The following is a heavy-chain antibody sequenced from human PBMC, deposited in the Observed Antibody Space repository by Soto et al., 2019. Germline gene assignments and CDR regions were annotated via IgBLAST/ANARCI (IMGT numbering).Heavy chain of an antibody. D-gene: IGHD6-13*01. V-gene: IGHV3-23*01. Sequence: GGCLRLSCAASGFTFSSYAMSWVRQARGKGLEWVSSISSSGGCRYYADCVKGRFTISRDNAKNTLYLQMNSLRAEDTAVYYCARDLEAAAGEAFDYWGQGTLVTVSS. CDR3: ARDLEAAAGEAFDY. CDR2: ISSSGGCR. J-gene: IGHJ4*02. CDR1: GFTFSSYA.